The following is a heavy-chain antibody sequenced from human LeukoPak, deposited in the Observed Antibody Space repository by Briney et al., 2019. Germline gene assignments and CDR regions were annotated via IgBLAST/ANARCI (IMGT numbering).Heavy chain of an antibody. J-gene: IGHJ4*02. CDR3: ERGHYQIEL. CDR2: IKQDGSEK. V-gene: IGHV3-7*01. D-gene: IGHD3-10*01. CDR1: GFTLSSYC. Sequence: GGSLRLSCAAPGFTLSSYCMSWVRHAPGEGLEWVANIKQDGSEKYYVDSVKGRFTISRDNAKNSLYMQINSVRAEDTAVYYCERGHYQIELWGQGTLVTVSS.